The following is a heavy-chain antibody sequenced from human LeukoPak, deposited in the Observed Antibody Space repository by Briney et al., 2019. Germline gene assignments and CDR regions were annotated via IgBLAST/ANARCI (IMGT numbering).Heavy chain of an antibody. D-gene: IGHD1-26*01. Sequence: GGSLRLSCAASGFNVRPYGVPWVRQAPGKGLEWVAVISYDGSNKYYADSVKGRFTISRDNSKNTLYLQMNSLRAEDTAVYYCAREKWERHHCGVDVWGQGTTVTVSS. J-gene: IGHJ6*02. CDR2: ISYDGSNK. CDR1: GFNVRPYG. V-gene: IGHV3-30*03. CDR3: AREKWERHHCGVDV.